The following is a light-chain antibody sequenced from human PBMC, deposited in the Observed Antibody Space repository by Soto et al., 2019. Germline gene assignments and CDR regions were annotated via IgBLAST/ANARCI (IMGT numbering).Light chain of an antibody. CDR1: QSVSSSY. J-gene: IGKJ4*01. V-gene: IGKV3-20*01. CDR2: GAS. Sequence: EIVLTQSPGTLSLSPGERATLSCRASQSVSSSYLAWYQQKPGQAPRLLIYGASSMATGIPDRFSGSGSGTDFTLTISRLEPEDFAVYYCQQYGSSATFGGGTKVEIK. CDR3: QQYGSSAT.